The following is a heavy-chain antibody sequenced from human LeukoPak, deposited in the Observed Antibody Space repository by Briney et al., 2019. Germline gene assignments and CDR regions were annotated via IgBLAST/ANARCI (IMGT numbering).Heavy chain of an antibody. Sequence: ASVKVSCKASGGTCSSYAISWVRQAPRQGLEWVGRVIPIFGTTNYSQKFQGSVTITTVDSTSNAYMQMISLRSDATTVFYCATGHGQQLVLMMGYYYYMDVWGKGTTVTVSS. V-gene: IGHV1-69*05. CDR3: ATGHGQQLVLMMGYYYYMDV. CDR2: VIPIFGTT. CDR1: GGTCSSYA. J-gene: IGHJ6*03. D-gene: IGHD6-13*01.